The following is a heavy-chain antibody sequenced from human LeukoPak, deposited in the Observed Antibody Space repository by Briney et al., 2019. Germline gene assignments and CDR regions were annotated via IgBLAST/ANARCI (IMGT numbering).Heavy chain of an antibody. D-gene: IGHD2/OR15-2a*01. Sequence: GSPRLSRLAPGFSFNSYPMKLVREAPRKGLELVSTISSVSSYTWYAESVKGRFTISRDNPQNSLYLQMDSLRAEDTAVYYCVRDVSRRIGMDVWGQGTTVSVSS. V-gene: IGHV3-21*01. CDR1: GFSFNSYP. J-gene: IGHJ6*02. CDR2: ISSVSSYT. CDR3: VRDVSRRIGMDV.